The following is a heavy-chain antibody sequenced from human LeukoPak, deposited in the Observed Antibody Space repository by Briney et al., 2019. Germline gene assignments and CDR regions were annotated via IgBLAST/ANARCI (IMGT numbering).Heavy chain of an antibody. V-gene: IGHV3-23*01. CDR2: ISGSGSRT. D-gene: IGHD3-3*01. Sequence: PGGSLRLSCAASGFTFSSYAMSWVRQAPGKGLEWVSAISGSGSRTYYADSVKGRFTISRDNSKNTLYLQMNSLRAEDTALYYCAKGPITIFVLANLIYFDSWGQGTLVTVSS. CDR3: AKGPITIFVLANLIYFDS. CDR1: GFTFSSYA. J-gene: IGHJ4*02.